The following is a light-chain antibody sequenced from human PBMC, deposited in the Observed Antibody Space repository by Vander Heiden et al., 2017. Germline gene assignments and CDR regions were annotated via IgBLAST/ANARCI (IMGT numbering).Light chain of an antibody. J-gene: IGKJ1*01. CDR3: QRRSSGPRT. Sequence: DIVLTQSPATLSLSPGERATLSCRASQSVSSYLDWYQQRPGQAPRLRLYDASNRATGIPARFSGSGSGTDFPLTISSLGPEDFVVYYCQRRSSGPRTFGQGTKVEVK. V-gene: IGKV3-11*01. CDR2: DAS. CDR1: QSVSSY.